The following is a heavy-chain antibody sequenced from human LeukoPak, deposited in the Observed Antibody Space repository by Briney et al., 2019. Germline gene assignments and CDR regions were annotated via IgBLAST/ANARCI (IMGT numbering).Heavy chain of an antibody. J-gene: IGHJ4*02. CDR2: ISGSGGST. V-gene: IGHV3-23*01. Sequence: GGSLRLSCAASGFTFSSYTMTWVRQAPRKGLEWVSGISGSGGSTYYADSVKGRFTISRDNSKNTVYLQVNSLRAEDTAVYYCAKGTHYYDSSGPGYWGQGTLVTVSS. CDR1: GFTFSSYT. CDR3: AKGTHYYDSSGPGY. D-gene: IGHD3-22*01.